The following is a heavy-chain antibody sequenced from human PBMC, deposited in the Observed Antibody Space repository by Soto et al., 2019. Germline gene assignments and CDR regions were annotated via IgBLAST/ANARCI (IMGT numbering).Heavy chain of an antibody. CDR1: GYTFTSYG. Sequence: QVQLVQSGAEVKKPGASVKVSCKASGYTFTSYGISWVRQAPGQGLEWMGWISAYNGNTNYAQKLQGRVTMTTDTSTSTAYLELRSLRSDDTAVYYCARAPSYQYSSSPLRDYWGQGTLVTASS. D-gene: IGHD6-13*01. CDR3: ARAPSYQYSSSPLRDY. CDR2: ISAYNGNT. V-gene: IGHV1-18*01. J-gene: IGHJ4*02.